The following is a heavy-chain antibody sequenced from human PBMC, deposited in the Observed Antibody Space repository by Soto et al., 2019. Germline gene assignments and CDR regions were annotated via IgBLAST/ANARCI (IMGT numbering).Heavy chain of an antibody. CDR2: ISYDGTST. CDR1: GFTFSSYG. V-gene: IGHV3-30*18. D-gene: IGHD3-16*01. Sequence: QVQLVESGGGVVQPGRSLRLSCAASGFTFSSYGMHWVRQAPGKGLEWVAVISYDGTSTDFADSVKGRFTISRDNSKNTLYLEMNSLRAEDTAVYYCANDLGGGWIPDYFDHWGQGTLVTVSS. CDR3: ANDLGGGWIPDYFDH. J-gene: IGHJ4*02.